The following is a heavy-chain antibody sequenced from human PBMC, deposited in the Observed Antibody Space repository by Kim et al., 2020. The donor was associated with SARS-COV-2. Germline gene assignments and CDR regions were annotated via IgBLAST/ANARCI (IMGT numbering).Heavy chain of an antibody. J-gene: IGHJ4*02. CDR2: ISAYNGNT. Sequence: ASVKVSCKASGYTFTSYGISWVRQAPGQGLEWMGWISAYNGNTNYAQKLQGRVTMTTDTSTSTAYMELRSLRSDDTAVYYCARDSCYYDSSGYYYVSCLPKGGGNYVDYWGQGTLVTVSS. D-gene: IGHD3-22*01. CDR3: ARDSCYYDSSGYYYVSCLPKGGGNYVDY. V-gene: IGHV1-18*04. CDR1: GYTFTSYG.